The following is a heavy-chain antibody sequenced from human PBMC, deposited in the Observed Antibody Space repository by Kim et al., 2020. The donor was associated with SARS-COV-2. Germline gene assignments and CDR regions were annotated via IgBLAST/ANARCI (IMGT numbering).Heavy chain of an antibody. CDR3: ARDPLYSSSWYGVYYHYYYGVDV. CDR2: ISSSSSSL. J-gene: IGHJ6*02. Sequence: GGSLRLSCAASGFTFSSYSMNWVRHAPGKGLEWVSSISSSSSSLFYAASVKGLFTISRDNAKTSLYLQMNSLRAEDTAVYYCARDPLYSSSWYGVYYHYYYGVDVWGQGTTVTVSS. V-gene: IGHV3-21*01. CDR1: GFTFSSYS. D-gene: IGHD6-13*01.